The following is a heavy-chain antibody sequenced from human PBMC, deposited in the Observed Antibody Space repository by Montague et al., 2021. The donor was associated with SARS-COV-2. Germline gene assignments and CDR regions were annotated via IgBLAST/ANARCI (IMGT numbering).Heavy chain of an antibody. V-gene: IGHV3-23*03. CDR2: IYSGGSST. CDR3: AKQYSSRWYPQYFQH. J-gene: IGHJ1*01. Sequence: FLRLSCAASGFTFSSYAMSWVRQAPGKGLEWVSVIYSGGSSTYYADSVKGRFTTSRDNSKNTLYLQMNSLRAEDTAVYYCAKQYSSRWYPQYFQHWGQGTLVTVSS. CDR1: GFTFSSYA. D-gene: IGHD6-13*01.